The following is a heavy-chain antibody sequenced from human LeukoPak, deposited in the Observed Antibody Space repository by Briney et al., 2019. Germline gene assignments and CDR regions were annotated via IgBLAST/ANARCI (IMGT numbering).Heavy chain of an antibody. V-gene: IGHV3-21*04. D-gene: IGHD1-26*01. CDR1: GFTFSNAW. CDR2: ISYTGTYI. J-gene: IGHJ4*02. Sequence: PGGSLRLSGAASGFTFSNAWMSWVRQAPGKGLEWVSSISYTGTYIYYADSVKGRFTISRDNAQNSLYLQMNSLRAEDTAIYYCVRDRGTYRPIDYWGQGTLVTVSS. CDR3: VRDRGTYRPIDY.